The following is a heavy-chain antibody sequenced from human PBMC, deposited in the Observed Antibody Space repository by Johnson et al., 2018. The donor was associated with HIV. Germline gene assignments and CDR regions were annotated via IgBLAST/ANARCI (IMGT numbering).Heavy chain of an antibody. Sequence: EVQLVESGGGLVQPGRSLRLSCAASGFTFDDYAMHWVRQAPGKGLEWVSGISWNSGSIGYADSVKGRFTISRDNAKNSLYLQMNSLRAEDTALYYCAKDIGVWDSSGLALDAFDIWGQGTMVTVSS. V-gene: IGHV3-9*01. D-gene: IGHD3-22*01. J-gene: IGHJ3*02. CDR2: ISWNSGSI. CDR3: AKDIGVWDSSGLALDAFDI. CDR1: GFTFDDYA.